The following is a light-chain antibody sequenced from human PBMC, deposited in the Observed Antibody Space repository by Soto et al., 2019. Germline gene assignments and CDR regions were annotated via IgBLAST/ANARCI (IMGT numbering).Light chain of an antibody. J-gene: IGLJ3*02. CDR2: RNN. CDR1: SSNIGSNY. CDR3: AAWDDRVSVRNGV. V-gene: IGLV1-47*01. Sequence: QSVLTQPPSASGTPGQRVTISCSGSSSNIGSNYVYWYQQLPGTAPKLLIYRNNQRPSGVPDRFSGSKSGTSASLAISGVRSEDEADYYGAAWDDRVSVRNGVFGGGTKLTVL.